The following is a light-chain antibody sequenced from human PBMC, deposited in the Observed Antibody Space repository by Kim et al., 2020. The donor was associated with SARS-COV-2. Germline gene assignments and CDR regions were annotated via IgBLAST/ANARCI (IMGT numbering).Light chain of an antibody. CDR2: DAS. CDR1: QDIANY. V-gene: IGKV1-33*01. J-gene: IGKJ5*01. CDR3: QQYGNLPPT. Sequence: DIQMTQSPSSLSASVGDRVTITCQASQDIANYLNWYQQKPGQAPKFLIYDASHLETGVPSRFSGSRSGTDFTFTISSLQPEDFATYYRQQYGNLPPTFGQGTRLEIK.